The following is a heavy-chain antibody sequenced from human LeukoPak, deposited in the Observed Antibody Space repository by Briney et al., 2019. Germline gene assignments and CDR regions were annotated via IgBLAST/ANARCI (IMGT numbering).Heavy chain of an antibody. CDR2: INPSGGST. CDR1: GYTFTSYY. J-gene: IGHJ4*02. CDR3: ARDLVGYCSGGSGSVNDY. D-gene: IGHD2-15*01. V-gene: IGHV1-46*01. Sequence: ASVKVSCKASGYTFTSYYMHWVRQAPGQGLEWMGIINPSGGSTSYAQKFQGRVTVTRVTSTSTVYMELSSLRSEDTAVYYCARDLVGYCSGGSGSVNDYWGQGTLVTVSS.